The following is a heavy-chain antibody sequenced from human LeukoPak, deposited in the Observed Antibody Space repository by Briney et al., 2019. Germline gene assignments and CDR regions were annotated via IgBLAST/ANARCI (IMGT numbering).Heavy chain of an antibody. V-gene: IGHV3-74*01. J-gene: IGHJ4*01. CDR2: ISGDGSVT. Sequence: GGSLRLTCTASGFTLRNYWMHWVRQVPGKRLVWVSRISGDGSVTNYADSVQGRFTISRDNAKNTLYLQIDSLRSEDTAVYYCARYSSSTGGASYYLDYWGHGTLVTVSS. CDR3: ARYSSSTGGASYYLDY. CDR1: GFTLRNYW. D-gene: IGHD6-6*01.